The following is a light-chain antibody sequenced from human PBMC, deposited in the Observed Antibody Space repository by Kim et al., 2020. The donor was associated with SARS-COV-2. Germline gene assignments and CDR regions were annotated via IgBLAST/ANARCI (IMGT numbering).Light chain of an antibody. Sequence: QTAPPTCTGNSNNVGNQGAAWLQHHQGHPPKLLSYRNNNRPSGISERLSASRSGNTASLTITGLQPEDEADYYCSSWDSSLTAWVFGGGTKLTVL. J-gene: IGLJ3*02. CDR3: SSWDSSLTAWV. CDR1: SNNVGNQG. V-gene: IGLV10-54*01. CDR2: RNN.